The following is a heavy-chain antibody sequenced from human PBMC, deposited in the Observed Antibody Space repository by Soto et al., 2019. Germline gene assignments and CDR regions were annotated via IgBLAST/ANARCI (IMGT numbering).Heavy chain of an antibody. CDR1: GFTFSSYA. CDR2: ISGSGGST. J-gene: IGHJ4*02. D-gene: IGHD3-22*01. CDR3: VKSPRITMIVVVISSAWFDY. Sequence: PGGSLRLSCAASGFTFSSYAMSWVRQAPGKGLEWVSAISGSGGSTYYADSVKGRFTISRDNSKNTLCLQMNSLRAEDTAVYYCVKSPRITMIVVVISSAWFDYWGQGTLVTVSS. V-gene: IGHV3-23*01.